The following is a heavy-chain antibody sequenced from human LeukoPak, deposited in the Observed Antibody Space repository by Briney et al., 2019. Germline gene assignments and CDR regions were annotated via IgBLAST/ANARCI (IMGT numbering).Heavy chain of an antibody. CDR3: AKEEEYYFDY. CDR2: ISKSGGST. J-gene: IGHJ4*02. Sequence: PGGSLRLSCAASGFTFNNYAMGWVRQAPGKGLEWVSGISKSGGSTYYADSVKGRFTISRDNSKNTLYLQMNSLRAEDTAVYYCAKEEEYYFDYWGQGALVTVSS. V-gene: IGHV3-23*01. CDR1: GFTFNNYA.